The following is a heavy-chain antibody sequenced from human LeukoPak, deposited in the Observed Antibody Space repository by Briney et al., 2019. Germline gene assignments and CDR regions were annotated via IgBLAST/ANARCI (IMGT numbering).Heavy chain of an antibody. D-gene: IGHD3-22*01. CDR1: RFTFSSYW. J-gene: IGHJ4*02. CDR3: ARLVLAPYYYDSSGYQGPLVY. CDR2: IKQDGSEK. V-gene: IGHV3-7*01. Sequence: GGSLRLSCAASRFTFSSYWMSWVRQAPGKGLEWVANIKQDGSEKYYVDSVKGRFTISGDNAKNSLYLQMNSLRAEDTAVYYCARLVLAPYYYDSSGYQGPLVYWGQGTLVTVSS.